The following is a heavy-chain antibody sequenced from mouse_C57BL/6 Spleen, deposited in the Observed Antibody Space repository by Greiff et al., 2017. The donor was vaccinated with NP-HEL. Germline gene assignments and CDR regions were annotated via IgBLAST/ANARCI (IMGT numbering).Heavy chain of an antibody. Sequence: VQLQQSGPELVKPGASVKISCKASGYSFTSYYIHWVKQRPGQGLEWIGWIYPGSGNTKYNEKFKGKATLTADTSSSTAYMQLSSLTSEDSAVYYCARDDYDVWFAYWGQGTLVTVSA. CDR1: GYSFTSYY. D-gene: IGHD2-4*01. J-gene: IGHJ3*01. CDR2: IYPGSGNT. V-gene: IGHV1-66*01. CDR3: ARDDYDVWFAY.